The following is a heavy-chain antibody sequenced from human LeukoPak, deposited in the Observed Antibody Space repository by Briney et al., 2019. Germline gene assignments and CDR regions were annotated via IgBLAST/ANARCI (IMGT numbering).Heavy chain of an antibody. CDR3: ARDVGRVVDEIDY. Sequence: GGSLRLSCAASGFTFSSYSMNWVRQAPGEGLEWVSCISSRSSYIYYADSLKGRFTISRDNAKNSLYLQMNSLRAEDTAVYYCARDVGRVVDEIDYWGWGTLVTVSS. CDR1: GFTFSSYS. V-gene: IGHV3-21*01. CDR2: ISSRSSYI. D-gene: IGHD2-15*01. J-gene: IGHJ4*02.